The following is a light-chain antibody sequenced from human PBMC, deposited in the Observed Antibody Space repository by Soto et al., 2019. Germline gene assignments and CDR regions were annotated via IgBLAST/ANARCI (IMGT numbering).Light chain of an antibody. CDR1: SSNIGNNY. CDR2: DNN. J-gene: IGLJ2*01. V-gene: IGLV1-51*01. CDR3: GTWDSSLSAVV. Sequence: QSVLTQPPSVSAAPGQTVTISCSGSSSNIGNNYVSWYQQLPGTAPKLLIYDNNKRPSGIPDLFSGSKSSTSATLGITGLTTGDEADYYCGTWDSSLSAVVFGGGTKLTVL.